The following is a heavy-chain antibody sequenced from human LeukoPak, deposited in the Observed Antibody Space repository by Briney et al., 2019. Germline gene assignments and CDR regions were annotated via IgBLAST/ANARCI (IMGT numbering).Heavy chain of an antibody. CDR3: ARDPYYDSSGYLD. CDR2: ISSSGSTI. J-gene: IGHJ4*02. D-gene: IGHD3-22*01. V-gene: IGHV3-48*03. CDR1: GFTFSSYE. Sequence: GGSLRLSCAASGFTFSSYEMNWVRQAPGKGLEWVSYISSSGSTIYYADSVKGRFTISRDNSKNTLYLQMNSLRAEDTAVYYCARDPYYDSSGYLDWRQGTLVTVSS.